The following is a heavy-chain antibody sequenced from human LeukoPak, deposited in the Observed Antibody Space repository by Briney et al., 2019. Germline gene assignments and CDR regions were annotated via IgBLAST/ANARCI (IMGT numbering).Heavy chain of an antibody. J-gene: IGHJ4*02. CDR3: ARADSSGNYYSLDH. CDR1: GYTFSSYG. D-gene: IGHD3-22*01. V-gene: IGHV1-18*01. CDR2: ISAYNGNT. Sequence: GASVKVSCKASGYTFSSYGINWVRQAPGQGLEWMGWISAYNGNTNYAQKLQGRVTMTTDTSTSTAYMELRSLRSDDTAVYYCARADSSGNYYSLDHWGQGTLVTVSS.